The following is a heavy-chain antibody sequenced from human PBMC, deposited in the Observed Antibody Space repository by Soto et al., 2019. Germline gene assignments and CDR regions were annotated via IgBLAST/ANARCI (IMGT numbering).Heavy chain of an antibody. CDR1: GYTFTGYY. V-gene: IGHV1-2*02. CDR3: ARGNYAAYNWNYYYYGMDV. CDR2: INPNSGGT. D-gene: IGHD1-20*01. J-gene: IGHJ6*02. Sequence: ASVKVSCKASGYTFTGYYMHWVRQAPGQGLEWMGWINPNSGGTNYAQKFQGRVTMTRDTSISTAYMELSRLRSDDTAVYYCARGNYAAYNWNYYYYGMDVWGQGTTVTVSS.